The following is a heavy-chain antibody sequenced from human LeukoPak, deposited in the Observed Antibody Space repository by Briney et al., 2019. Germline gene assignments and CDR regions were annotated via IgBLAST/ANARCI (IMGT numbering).Heavy chain of an antibody. V-gene: IGHV4-30-2*01. CDR3: ARDMGREAFDY. D-gene: IGHD1-26*01. CDR1: GGSISSGGYY. Sequence: SETLSLTCTVSGGSISSGGYYWSWIRQPPGKGLEWIGYIYHSGSTYYNPSLKSRVTISVDRSKNQFSQKLSSVTAADTAVYYCARDMGREAFDYWGQGTLVTVSS. J-gene: IGHJ4*02. CDR2: IYHSGST.